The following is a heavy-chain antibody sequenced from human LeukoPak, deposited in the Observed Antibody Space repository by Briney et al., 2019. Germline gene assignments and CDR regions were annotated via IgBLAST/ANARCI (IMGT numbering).Heavy chain of an antibody. CDR1: GGSFSGYY. J-gene: IGHJ4*02. V-gene: IGHV4-34*01. CDR2: INHSGST. D-gene: IGHD3-22*01. CDR3: ARVGVVPAAMEYHYDSSGYIFFDY. Sequence: SETLSLTCAVYGGSFSGYYWSWIRQPPGKGLEWIGEINHSGSTNYNPSLKSRVTISVDTSKNQFSLKLSSVTAADTAVYYCARVGVVPAAMEYHYDSSGYIFFDYWGQGTLVTVSS.